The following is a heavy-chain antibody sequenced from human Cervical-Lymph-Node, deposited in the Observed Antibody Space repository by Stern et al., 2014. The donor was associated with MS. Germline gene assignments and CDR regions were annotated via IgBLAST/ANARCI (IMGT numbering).Heavy chain of an antibody. V-gene: IGHV1-3*01. CDR2: INGVDDKT. CDR1: GYTFIRYA. CDR3: ARDDHRDSSGHYTPFDY. Sequence: MQLVESGAEVKKPGASVKVSCKASGYTFIRYAMQWVRQAPGQRLEWMGRINGVDDKTKYSHKFQGRVTITRDTSANTVYMELSSLRSEDTAVYYCARDDHRDSSGHYTPFDYWGQGTRVTVS. D-gene: IGHD3-22*01. J-gene: IGHJ4*02.